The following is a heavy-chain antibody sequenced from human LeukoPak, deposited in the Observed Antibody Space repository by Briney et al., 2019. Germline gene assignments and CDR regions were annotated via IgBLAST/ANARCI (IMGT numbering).Heavy chain of an antibody. CDR2: MNANSGDT. CDR3: ARGGTYLPFGY. Sequence: VASVQVSCKASGYTFTSYDIHWVRPATGPGLEWMGWMNANSGDTGYAQNFQGRVTMTRNTSISTAYMELSSLRSEDTAIYYCARGGTYLPFGYWGQGTLVTVSS. D-gene: IGHD3-3*01. CDR1: GYTFTSYD. J-gene: IGHJ4*02. V-gene: IGHV1-8*01.